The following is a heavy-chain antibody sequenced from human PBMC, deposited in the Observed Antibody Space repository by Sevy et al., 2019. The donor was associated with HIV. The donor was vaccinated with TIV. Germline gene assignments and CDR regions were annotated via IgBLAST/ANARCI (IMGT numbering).Heavy chain of an antibody. CDR2: IKQDGSEK. V-gene: IGHV3-7*01. Sequence: GRSLRLSCAASGFTFSSYWMSWVRQAPGKGLEWVANIKQDGSEKYYVDSVKGRFTISRDNAKNSLYLQMNSLRAEDTAVYYCARHVGRGYDFWSGYPYYYYYGMDVWGQGTTVTVSS. J-gene: IGHJ6*02. CDR3: ARHVGRGYDFWSGYPYYYYYGMDV. D-gene: IGHD3-3*01. CDR1: GFTFSSYW.